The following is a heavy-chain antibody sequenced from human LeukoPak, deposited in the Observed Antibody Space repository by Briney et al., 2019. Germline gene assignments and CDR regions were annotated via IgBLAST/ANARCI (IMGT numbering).Heavy chain of an antibody. V-gene: IGHV3-11*04. J-gene: IGHJ4*02. CDR3: ARDLYNWNRGGYFDY. D-gene: IGHD1/OR15-1a*01. CDR1: EFTFDNYA. CDR2: ISSSGSTI. Sequence: PGGSLRLSCAASEFTFDNYAMSWVRQAPGKGLEWVSYISSSGSTIYYADSVKGRFTISRDNAKNSLYLQMNSLRAEDTAVYYCARDLYNWNRGGYFDYWGQGTLVTVSS.